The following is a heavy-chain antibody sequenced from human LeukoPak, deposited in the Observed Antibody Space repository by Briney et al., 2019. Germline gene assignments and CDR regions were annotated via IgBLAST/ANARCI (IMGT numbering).Heavy chain of an antibody. CDR3: ASPIYSFSSSSAFDY. CDR1: GFTFSSYS. D-gene: IGHD6-6*01. Sequence: GGSLRLSCAASGFTFSSYSMNWVRQAPGKGLEWVANIEQDGSEKHYVDSVKGRFIISRDNAKNSLYLQMDSLRAEDTAVYYCASPIYSFSSSSAFDYWGQGTLVTVSS. J-gene: IGHJ4*02. V-gene: IGHV3-7*01. CDR2: IEQDGSEK.